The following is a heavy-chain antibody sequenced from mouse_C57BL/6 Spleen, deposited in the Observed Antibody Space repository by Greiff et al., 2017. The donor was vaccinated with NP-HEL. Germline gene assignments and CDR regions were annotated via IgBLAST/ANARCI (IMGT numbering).Heavy chain of an antibody. J-gene: IGHJ2*01. CDR2: INPSNGGT. Sequence: QVQLQQPGTELVKPGASVKLSCKASGYTFTSYWMHWVKQRPGQGLEWIGNINPSNGGTKYNEKFKSKATLTADKSSTTAYMQLSSLTSEDSAFYYCASLLLRGYFDYWGQGTTLTVSS. CDR3: ASLLLRGYFDY. D-gene: IGHD1-1*01. CDR1: GYTFTSYW. V-gene: IGHV1-53*01.